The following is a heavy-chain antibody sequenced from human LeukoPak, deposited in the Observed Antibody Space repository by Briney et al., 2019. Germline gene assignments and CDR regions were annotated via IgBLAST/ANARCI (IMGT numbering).Heavy chain of an antibody. Sequence: ASVKVSCKASGGTFSSYAISWVRQAPGQGLEWMGWINPNSGGTNYAQKFQGRVTMTRDTSISTAYMELSRLRSDDTAVYYCARDYYYDRSSGPRDYWGQGTLVTVSS. J-gene: IGHJ4*02. V-gene: IGHV1-2*02. CDR1: GGTFSSYA. D-gene: IGHD3-22*01. CDR3: ARDYYYDRSSGPRDY. CDR2: INPNSGGT.